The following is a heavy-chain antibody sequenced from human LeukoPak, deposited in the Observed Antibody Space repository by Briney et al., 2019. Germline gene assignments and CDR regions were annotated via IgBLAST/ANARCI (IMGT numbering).Heavy chain of an antibody. CDR3: ARDGHDYVWGSYRPRYFDY. Sequence: SETLSLTCTVSGGSISSYYWSWIRQPPGKGLEWIGRIYTSGSTNYNPSLKSRVTMSVDTSKNQFSLKLSSVTAADTAVYYCARDGHDYVWGSYRPRYFDYWGQGTLVTVSS. D-gene: IGHD3-16*02. CDR1: GGSISSYY. V-gene: IGHV4-4*07. J-gene: IGHJ4*02. CDR2: IYTSGST.